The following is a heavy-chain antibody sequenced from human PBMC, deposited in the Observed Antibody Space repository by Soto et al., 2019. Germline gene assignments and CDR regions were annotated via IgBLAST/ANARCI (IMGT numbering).Heavy chain of an antibody. CDR1: GGTFSSYT. CDR2: IIPILGIA. D-gene: IGHD1-1*01. V-gene: IGHV1-69*02. J-gene: IGHJ5*02. Sequence: ASVKVSCKASGGTFSSYTISWVRQAPGQGLEWMGRIIPILGIANYAQKFQGRVTITADKSTSTAYMELSSLRSEDTAVYYCARSRTTGTTNNWFDPWGQGTLVTVSS. CDR3: ARSRTTGTTNNWFDP.